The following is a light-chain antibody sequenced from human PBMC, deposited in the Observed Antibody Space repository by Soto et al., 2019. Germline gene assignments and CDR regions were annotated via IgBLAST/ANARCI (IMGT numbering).Light chain of an antibody. CDR2: EGS. J-gene: IGLJ1*01. CDR1: SSDVGSYNL. Sequence: QSALTQPASVSGSPGQSITISCTGTSSDVGSYNLVSWYQQHPGKAPKLMIYEGSKRPSGVPDRFSGSKSGNTASLTVSALQAEDEADYYCSSYTDRNNLVFGTGTKVTVL. CDR3: SSYTDRNNLV. V-gene: IGLV2-14*02.